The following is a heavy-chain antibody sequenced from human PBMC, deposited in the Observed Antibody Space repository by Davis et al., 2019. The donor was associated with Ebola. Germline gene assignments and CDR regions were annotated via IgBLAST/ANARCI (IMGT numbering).Heavy chain of an antibody. CDR1: GYTFTSYG. CDR2: ISAYNGNT. J-gene: IGHJ6*04. CDR3: AITMVRGGGEKDV. V-gene: IGHV1-18*01. Sequence: AASVKVSCKASGYTFTSYGISWVRQAPGQGLEWMGWISAYNGNTNYAQKLQGRVTMTTDTSTSTAYMELRSLRAEDTAVYYCAITMVRGGGEKDVWGKGTTVTVSS. D-gene: IGHD3-10*01.